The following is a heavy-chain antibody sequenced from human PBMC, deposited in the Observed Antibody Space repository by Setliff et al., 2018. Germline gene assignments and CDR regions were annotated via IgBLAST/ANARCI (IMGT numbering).Heavy chain of an antibody. V-gene: IGHV4-34*01. CDR1: GGSFSGYY. Sequence: SETLSLTCAVYGGSFSGYYWSWIRQPPGKGLEWIGEINHSGSTYYNPSLKSRVTISVDTSKNQFSLKLSSVTAADTAVYYCARVAQYSSSSFYYYYYGMDVWGQGTTVTVSS. CDR3: ARVAQYSSSSFYYYYYGMDV. D-gene: IGHD6-6*01. CDR2: INHSGST. J-gene: IGHJ6*02.